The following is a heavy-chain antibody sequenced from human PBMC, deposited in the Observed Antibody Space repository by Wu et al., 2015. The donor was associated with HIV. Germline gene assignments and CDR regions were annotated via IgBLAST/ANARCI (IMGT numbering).Heavy chain of an antibody. CDR3: ARDPLPGYFDWFFDY. Sequence: QVQLVQSGAEVKKPGSSVKVSCKASGGTFSSYAISWVRQAPGQGLEWMGRIIPIFGTANYAQKFQGRVTITADESTSTAYMELSSLRSEDTAAYYCARDPLPGYFDWFFDYWGQGTLVTVSS. D-gene: IGHD3-9*01. J-gene: IGHJ4*02. CDR2: IIPIFGTA. CDR1: GGTFSSYA. V-gene: IGHV1-69*13.